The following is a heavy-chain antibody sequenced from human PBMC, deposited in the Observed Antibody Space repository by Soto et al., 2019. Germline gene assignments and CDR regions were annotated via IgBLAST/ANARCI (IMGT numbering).Heavy chain of an antibody. J-gene: IGHJ4*02. CDR3: ARGGWRQIDY. D-gene: IGHD3-3*01. CDR1: GGYIGSYY. V-gene: IGHV4-59*08. Sequence: QVQLQESGPGLVKPSSTLSLTFSVSGGYIGSYYWSWIRQPPGKGLEWIGYIYYSGSTNYNPSLKSRVTISVDTSKNQFSLKLSSVTAADTAVYYCARGGWRQIDYWGQGTLVTVSS. CDR2: IYYSGST.